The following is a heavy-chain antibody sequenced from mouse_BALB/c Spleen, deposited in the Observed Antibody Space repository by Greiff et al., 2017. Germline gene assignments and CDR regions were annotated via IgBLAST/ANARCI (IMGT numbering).Heavy chain of an antibody. V-gene: IGHV1-87*01. J-gene: IGHJ2*01. CDR2: IYPGDGDT. CDR1: GYTFTSYW. CDR3: ARGGLRRGYFDY. Sequence: VQLQQSGAELARPGASVKLSCKASGYTFTSYWMQWVKQRPGQGLEWIGAIYPGDGDTRYTQKFKGKATLTADKSSSTAYMQLSSLASEDSAVYYCARGGLRRGYFDYWGQGTTLTVSS. D-gene: IGHD2-2*01.